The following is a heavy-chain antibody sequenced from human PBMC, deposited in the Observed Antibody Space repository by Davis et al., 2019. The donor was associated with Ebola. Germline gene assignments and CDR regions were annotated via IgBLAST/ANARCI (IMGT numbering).Heavy chain of an antibody. CDR1: GYTFTSYG. CDR2: ISAYNGNT. Sequence: ASVKVSCKASGYTFTSYGISWVRQAPGQGLEWMGWISAYNGNTNYAQKLQGRVTMTTDTSTSTAYMELRSLRSDDTAVYYCAREAGVVVIAIPGYYYYYGMDVWGQGTTVTASS. D-gene: IGHD2-21*01. V-gene: IGHV1-18*01. J-gene: IGHJ6*02. CDR3: AREAGVVVIAIPGYYYYYGMDV.